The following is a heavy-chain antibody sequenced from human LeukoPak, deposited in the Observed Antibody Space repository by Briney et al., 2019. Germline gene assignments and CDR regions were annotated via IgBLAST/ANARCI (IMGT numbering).Heavy chain of an antibody. J-gene: IGHJ4*02. D-gene: IGHD5-18*01. CDR1: GYPLIRFW. CDR3: ATGGIYSSNFDY. V-gene: IGHV5-51*01. Sequence: LGESLTISCKGSGYPLIRFWIGWVRQMPGKGLEWTGIFYPGDSETRYSPSFQGQVTISVDKSISTAYLQWSSLKASDTAVYYCATGGIYSSNFDYWGQGTLVTVSS. CDR2: FYPGDSET.